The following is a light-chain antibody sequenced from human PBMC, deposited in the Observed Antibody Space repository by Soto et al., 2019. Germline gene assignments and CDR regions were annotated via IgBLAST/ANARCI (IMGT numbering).Light chain of an antibody. V-gene: IGKV3-11*01. CDR3: QQRSNWIT. CDR1: QSVSSY. J-gene: IGKJ5*01. CDR2: DAS. Sequence: EIVLTQSPATLSFSPGERATLSCRASQSVSSYLAWYQQKPGQAPRLLIYDASNRATGIPARFSGSGSGTDFTRTISSLEPEDFAVYYCQQRSNWITFGQGTRLEIK.